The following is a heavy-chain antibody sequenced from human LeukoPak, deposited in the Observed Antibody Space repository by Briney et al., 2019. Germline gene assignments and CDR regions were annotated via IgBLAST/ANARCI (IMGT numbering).Heavy chain of an antibody. CDR1: NGSFSGYY. CDR3: ARGDDYGDYVGWFDP. V-gene: IGHV4-59*01. CDR2: IYYSGST. D-gene: IGHD4-17*01. J-gene: IGHJ5*02. Sequence: SETLSLTCAVHNGSFSGYYWSWIRQPPGKGLEWIGYIYYSGSTNYNPSLKSRVTISVDTSKNQFSLKLSSVTAAGTAVYYCARGDDYGDYVGWFDPWGQGTLVTVSS.